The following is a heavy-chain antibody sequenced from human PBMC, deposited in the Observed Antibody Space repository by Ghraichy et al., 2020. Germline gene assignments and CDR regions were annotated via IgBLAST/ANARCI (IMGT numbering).Heavy chain of an antibody. D-gene: IGHD2-15*01. CDR3: ARVGSCSGGSCLDY. V-gene: IGHV4-30-4*01. CDR1: GGSISSGDYY. J-gene: IGHJ4*02. CDR2: IYYSGST. Sequence: SQTLSLTCTVSGGSISSGDYYWSWIRQPPGKGLEWIGYIYYSGSTYYNPSLKSRVTISVDTSKNQFSLKLSSVTAADTAVYYCARVGSCSGGSCLDYWGQGTLVTVSS.